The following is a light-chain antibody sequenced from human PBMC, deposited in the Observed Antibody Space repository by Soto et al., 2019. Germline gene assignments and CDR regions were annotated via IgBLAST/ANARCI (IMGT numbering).Light chain of an antibody. CDR1: SGHYSYA. J-gene: IGLJ2*01. CDR2: LDGDGSH. Sequence: QSVLTQSPSASASLGASVKLTCTLSSGHYSYAIAWHQQQPQKGPRFLMRLDGDGSHTKGEGIPDRFSGFSSGAERYLTICSLESEDEAEYFCQTWGTGIQVFGGGTKLTVL. V-gene: IGLV4-69*01. CDR3: QTWGTGIQV.